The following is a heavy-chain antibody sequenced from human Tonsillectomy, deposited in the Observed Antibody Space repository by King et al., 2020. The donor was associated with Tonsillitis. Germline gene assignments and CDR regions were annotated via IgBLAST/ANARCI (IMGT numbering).Heavy chain of an antibody. CDR3: APLLYYGQEYFDY. CDR1: GGSFSGYY. J-gene: IGHJ4*02. CDR2: INHSGGT. D-gene: IGHD4-17*01. V-gene: IGHV4-34*01. Sequence: VQLQQWGAGLLKPSETLSLICGVYGGSFSGYYWSWVRQPPGKGLEWIGEINHSGGTNYNPSLKSRVTISIDTSKHQFSLNLSSVTAADTAVYYCAPLLYYGQEYFDYWGQGTLVTVSS.